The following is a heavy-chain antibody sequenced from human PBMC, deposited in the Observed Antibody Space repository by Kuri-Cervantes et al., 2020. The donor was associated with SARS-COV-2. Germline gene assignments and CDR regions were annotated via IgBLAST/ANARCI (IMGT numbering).Heavy chain of an antibody. CDR1: GYTFDNYA. CDR3: AKDGQRVYCSGDSSLNRCHYDRYGYS. J-gene: IGHJ5*02. CDR2: ISAYNGDT. D-gene: IGHD2-15*01. V-gene: IGHV1-18*01. Sequence: ASVKVSCKASGYTFDNYAITWVRQAPGQGLERMGWISAYNGDTNYAQKFQGRVTLTTDTSTNIAYMELRSLRPDDTDVYYCAKDGQRVYCSGDSSLNRCHYDRYGYSWGQGTLVTVSS.